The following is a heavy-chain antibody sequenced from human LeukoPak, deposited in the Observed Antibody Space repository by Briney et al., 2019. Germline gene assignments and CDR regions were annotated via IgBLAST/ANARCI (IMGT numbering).Heavy chain of an antibody. CDR3: ARRHLMTTMTTYALDI. D-gene: IGHD4-17*01. V-gene: IGHV4-61*02. J-gene: IGHJ3*02. Sequence: KPSETLSLTCTVSGGSISSGSYYWSWIRQPAGKGLEWIGRIYTSGSTNYNPSLKSRVTISVDTSKNQFSLKLSSVTAADTAVYYCARRHLMTTMTTYALDIWGQGTMVTVSS. CDR2: IYTSGST. CDR1: GGSISSGSYY.